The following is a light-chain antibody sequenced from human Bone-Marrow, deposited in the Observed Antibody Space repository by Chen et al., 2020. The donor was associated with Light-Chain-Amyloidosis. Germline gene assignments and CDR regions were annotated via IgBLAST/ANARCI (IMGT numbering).Light chain of an antibody. Sequence: SYELTQPPSVSVSPGQTARITCSGDDLPTKYAYWYQQKPGQAPVLVIHRDTERPSGISERFACSSSGTTATFTISAVQAEDEADNHCQSADSSGTYEVIFGGGTKLTVL. J-gene: IGLJ2*01. CDR3: QSADSSGTYEVI. CDR1: DLPTKY. CDR2: RDT. V-gene: IGLV3-25*03.